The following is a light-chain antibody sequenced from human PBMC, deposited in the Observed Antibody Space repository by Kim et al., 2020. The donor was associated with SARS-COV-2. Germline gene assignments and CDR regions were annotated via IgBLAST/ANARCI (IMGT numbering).Light chain of an antibody. CDR1: SLRSYS. V-gene: IGLV3-19*01. CDR2: AKN. J-gene: IGLJ3*02. Sequence: HTVKITCQGDSLRSYSASCDQQKPGQPPVLDIYAKNNRPSGIPDRFTGSRSGNTASLTITGAQAEDEADYCCNSRDTNPDHLRVFGGGTQLTVL. CDR3: NSRDTNPDHLRV.